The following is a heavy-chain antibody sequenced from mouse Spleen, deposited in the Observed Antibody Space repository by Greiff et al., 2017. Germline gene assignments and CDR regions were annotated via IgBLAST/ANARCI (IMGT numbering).Heavy chain of an antibody. V-gene: IGHV1-69*01. CDR1: GYTFTSYW. D-gene: IGHD2-1*01. J-gene: IGHJ2*01. Sequence: QVQLQQPGAELVMPGASVKLSCKASGYTFTSYWMHWVKQRPGQGLEWIGEIDPSDSYTNYNQKFKGKATLTVDKSSSTAYMQLSSLTSEDSAVYYCARKSTMEDFDYWGQGTTLTVSS. CDR3: ARKSTMEDFDY. CDR2: IDPSDSYT.